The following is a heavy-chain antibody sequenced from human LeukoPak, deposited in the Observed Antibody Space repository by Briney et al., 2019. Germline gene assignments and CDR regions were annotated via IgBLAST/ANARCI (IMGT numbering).Heavy chain of an antibody. CDR1: GGSISSGDYY. D-gene: IGHD2-21*01. CDR3: ARVNFYSNLWSRNPKPAYYFDY. J-gene: IGHJ4*02. CDR2: IFYSGNT. V-gene: IGHV4-61*08. Sequence: KSSQTLSLTCTVSGGSISSGDYYWSWIRQPPGKGPEWIGDIFYSGNTNYNPSLESRVTMSIDTSKNQFSLELTSLTSADTAVFYCARVNFYSNLWSRNPKPAYYFDYWGQGLLVTVSS.